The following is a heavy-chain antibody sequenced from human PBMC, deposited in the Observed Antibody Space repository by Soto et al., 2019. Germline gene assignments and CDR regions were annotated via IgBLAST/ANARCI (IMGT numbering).Heavy chain of an antibody. V-gene: IGHV3-11*01. CDR1: GFTFSDYY. CDR3: AIDATYSGSYSNWFDP. J-gene: IGHJ5*02. CDR2: ISSSGSTI. Sequence: GGSLRLSCAASGFTFSDYYMSWIRQAPGKGLEWVSYISSSGSTIYYADSVKGRFTISRDNAKNSLYLQMNSLRAEDTAVYYCAIDATYSGSYSNWFDPWGQGTLVTVSS. D-gene: IGHD1-26*01.